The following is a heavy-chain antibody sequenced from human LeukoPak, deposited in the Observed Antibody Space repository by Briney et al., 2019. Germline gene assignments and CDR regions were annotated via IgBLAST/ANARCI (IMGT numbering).Heavy chain of an antibody. V-gene: IGHV4-34*01. J-gene: IGHJ4*02. Sequence: SETLSLTCAVYGGSFSGYYWSWIRQPPGKGLEWIGEINHSGSTNYNPSLKSRVTISVDTSKNQFSPKLSSVTAADTAVYYCARGSPGNLFDYWGQGTLVTVSS. CDR3: ARGSPGNLFDY. CDR2: INHSGST. CDR1: GGSFSGYY.